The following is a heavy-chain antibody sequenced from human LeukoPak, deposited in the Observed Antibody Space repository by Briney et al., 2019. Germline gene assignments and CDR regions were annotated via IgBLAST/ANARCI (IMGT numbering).Heavy chain of an antibody. Sequence: RSSETLSLTCAVYGGSFSGYYWSWIRQPPGKGREWIGEINHSGSTNYNPSLKSRVTLSVDISKNQFSLKLSSVNDAETAVYYCARSRNGVHTRSNWFDPWGQGTLVNVSS. CDR1: GGSFSGYY. V-gene: IGHV4-34*01. CDR3: ARSRNGVHTRSNWFDP. J-gene: IGHJ5*02. CDR2: INHSGST. D-gene: IGHD1-1*01.